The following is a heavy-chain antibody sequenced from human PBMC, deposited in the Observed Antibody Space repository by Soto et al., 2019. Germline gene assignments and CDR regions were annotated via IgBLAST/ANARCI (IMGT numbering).Heavy chain of an antibody. CDR2: IYYSGST. CDR3: ARLAVDTRLFDY. D-gene: IGHD6-19*01. V-gene: IGHV4-31*03. CDR1: GGSISSGGYY. Sequence: SETLSLTCTVSGGSISSGGYYWSWIRQHPGKGLEWIGYIYYSGSTYYNPSLKSRVTISVDTSKNQFSLKLSSVTAADTAVYYCARLAVDTRLFDYWGQGTLVTVSS. J-gene: IGHJ4*02.